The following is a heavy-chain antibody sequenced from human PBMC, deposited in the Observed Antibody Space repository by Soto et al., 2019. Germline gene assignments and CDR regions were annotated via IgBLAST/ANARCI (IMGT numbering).Heavy chain of an antibody. V-gene: IGHV4-34*01. D-gene: IGHD3-10*01. CDR1: GGSFSGYY. CDR2: INHSGST. J-gene: IGHJ4*02. CDR3: ARDVVHGSGSYYNVPYYFDY. Sequence: PSETLSLTCSVYGGSFSGYYWSWIRPLPGKGLEWIGEINHSGSTNYNPSLKSRVTLSVDTSKNQFSLKLSSVTAADTAVYYCARDVVHGSGSYYNVPYYFDYWGQGTLVTVSS.